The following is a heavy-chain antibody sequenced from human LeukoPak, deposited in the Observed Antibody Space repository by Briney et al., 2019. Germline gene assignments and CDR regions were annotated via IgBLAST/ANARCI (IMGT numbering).Heavy chain of an antibody. J-gene: IGHJ5*01. CDR2: IRIKAHSYAT. CDR3: TRLTVGATADS. Sequence: GGSLKLSCAASGFTFSGSAMHWVRRASGKGLEWVGRIRIKAHSYATAYAASVKGRFAISRDDSKNTAYLQMNNLKTEDTAVYYCTRLTVGATADSWGQGTLVTVSS. V-gene: IGHV3-73*01. CDR1: GFTFSGSA. D-gene: IGHD1-26*01.